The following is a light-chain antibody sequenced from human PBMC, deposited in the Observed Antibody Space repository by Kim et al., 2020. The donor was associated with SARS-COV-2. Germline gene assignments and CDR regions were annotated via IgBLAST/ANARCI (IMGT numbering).Light chain of an antibody. CDR1: KLGDKE. Sequence: PGQTASITCSGGKLGDKEACWYKHKPGQSPVLVIYQDSKRPSGIPEQFSGSNSGNTATLTISGTQAMDEADYYCQAWDSTTAVVFGGGTQLTVL. CDR3: QAWDSTTAVV. CDR2: QDS. V-gene: IGLV3-1*01. J-gene: IGLJ2*01.